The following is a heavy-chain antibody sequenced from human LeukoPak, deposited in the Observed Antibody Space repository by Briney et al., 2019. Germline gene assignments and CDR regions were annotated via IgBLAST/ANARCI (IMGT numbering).Heavy chain of an antibody. CDR3: ARDRGHYDILTGYYPAGASDI. V-gene: IGHV4-59*01. CDR1: GGSISSYY. D-gene: IGHD3-9*01. CDR2: IYYSGST. Sequence: NASETLSLTCTVSGGSISSYYWSWIRQPPGKGLEWIGYIYYSGSTNYNPSLKSRVTISVDTSKNQFSLKLSSVTAADTAVYYCARDRGHYDILTGYYPAGASDIWGQGTMVTVSS. J-gene: IGHJ3*02.